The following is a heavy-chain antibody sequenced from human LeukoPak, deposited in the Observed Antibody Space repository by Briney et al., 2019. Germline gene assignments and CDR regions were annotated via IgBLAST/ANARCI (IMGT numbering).Heavy chain of an antibody. CDR3: ARGTRGYYFGSGAPSRNWFDP. J-gene: IGHJ5*02. D-gene: IGHD3-10*01. V-gene: IGHV4-34*01. CDR1: SGSFRGYY. CDR2: INHSGST. Sequence: PSETLSLTCRVDSGSFRGYYWSWIRQPPGKGLEWIGEINHSGSTTYNPSLKSRVTISVDPSKNQFSLKLSSVTAADTAVYYFARGTRGYYFGSGAPSRNWFDPWGQGTLVTVSS.